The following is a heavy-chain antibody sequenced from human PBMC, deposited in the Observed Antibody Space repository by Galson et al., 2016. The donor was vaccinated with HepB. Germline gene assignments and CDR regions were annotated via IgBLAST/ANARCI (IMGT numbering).Heavy chain of an antibody. Sequence: SLRLSCAASGFTFSRFWMHWVRQAPGKGLVWASRINSDGTTTTYADSVKGRFTISRDDSRNTLHLEMNSLRVEDTAVYYCAREQGYSDYRTADCWGQGTLVTVSS. J-gene: IGHJ4*02. CDR1: GFTFSRFW. CDR2: INSDGTTT. D-gene: IGHD4-11*01. CDR3: AREQGYSDYRTADC. V-gene: IGHV3-74*03.